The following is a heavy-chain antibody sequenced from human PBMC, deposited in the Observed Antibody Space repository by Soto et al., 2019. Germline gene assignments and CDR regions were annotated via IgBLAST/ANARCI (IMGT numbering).Heavy chain of an antibody. CDR1: GYTFTSYA. CDR2: INTNTGNP. J-gene: IGHJ6*02. Sequence: QVQLVQSGSELKKPGASVKVSCKASGYTFTSYAMNWVRQAPGQGLEWMGWINTNTGNPTYAQGFTGRFVFSLDTSVSTAYLQIFSLEAEDTAMYYRARVDRRSTSPRLIMDVWGQGTTVTVSS. D-gene: IGHD2-2*01. V-gene: IGHV7-4-1*01. CDR3: ARVDRRSTSPRLIMDV.